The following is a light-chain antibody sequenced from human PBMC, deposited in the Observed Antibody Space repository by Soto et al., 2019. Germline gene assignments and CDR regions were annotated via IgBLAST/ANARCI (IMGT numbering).Light chain of an antibody. V-gene: IGKV3D-20*02. CDR3: QQRSSWPLT. CDR1: QSVSGTS. Sequence: EIVLTQSPGTLSLSPGERATLSCRASQSVSGTSLAWYQQKPGQAPRLLIYGASTRATGIPDRFSGSGSGTDFTLTISSLEPEDFAVYFCQQRSSWPLTFGGGTKV. CDR2: GAS. J-gene: IGKJ4*02.